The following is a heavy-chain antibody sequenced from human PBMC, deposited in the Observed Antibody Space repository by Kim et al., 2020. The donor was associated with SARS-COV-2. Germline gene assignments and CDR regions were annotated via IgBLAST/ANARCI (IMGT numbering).Heavy chain of an antibody. CDR1: GLTFDPCY. D-gene: IGHD2-8*02. CDR2: INPDGSAA. J-gene: IGHJ4*02. Sequence: GGSLRLSCATSGLTFDPCYMTWVRQAPGKGLEWVAKINPDGSAAQYVDSVKGRFTISRDNAKKSFYLQMNGLRAEDTAVYYCARNYWYYFDYWGQGALVTVSS. V-gene: IGHV3-7*05. CDR3: ARNYWYYFDY.